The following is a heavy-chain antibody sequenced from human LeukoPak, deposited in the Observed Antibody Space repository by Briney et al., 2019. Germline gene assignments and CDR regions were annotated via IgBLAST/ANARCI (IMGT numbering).Heavy chain of an antibody. D-gene: IGHD6-19*01. Sequence: GASLRLSCSASGFNFSSFGVNWVRQGPGKGLEWVSGISFIISTWSADSVKGRFTISRDNPKNTVYLQMNSLRDDDTAVYYCAKGTSSLNYDAFDIWGQGTLVTVSS. V-gene: IGHV3-23*01. CDR3: AKGTSSLNYDAFDI. CDR2: ISFIIST. J-gene: IGHJ3*02. CDR1: GFNFSSFG.